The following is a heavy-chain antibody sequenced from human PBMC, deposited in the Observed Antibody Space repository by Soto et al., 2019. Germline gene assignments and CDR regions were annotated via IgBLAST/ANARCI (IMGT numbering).Heavy chain of an antibody. CDR1: GGSISSYF. Sequence: QVQLQESGPGLVKPSETLSLTCTVSGGSISSYFWSWIRQPPGKGLEWIGYIYYTGSTNYNPSLTSRVTISVDTSQNQLSLPLSSVPAADTAVYYCATVNWYSDLWGRGTLVTVSS. J-gene: IGHJ2*01. CDR3: ATVNWYSDL. D-gene: IGHD3-16*02. V-gene: IGHV4-59*01. CDR2: IYYTGST.